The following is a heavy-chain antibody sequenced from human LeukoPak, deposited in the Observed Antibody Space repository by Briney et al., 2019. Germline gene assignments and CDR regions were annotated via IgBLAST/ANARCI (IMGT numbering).Heavy chain of an antibody. CDR1: GFTFDDYA. J-gene: IGHJ1*01. D-gene: IGHD4-17*01. Sequence: PGRSLRLSCAASGFTFDDYAMHWVRQAPGKGLEWVSGISWNSGSIGYADSVKGRFTISRDNAKNSLYLQMNSLRAEDTALYYCAKDILRYGDYASGYFQHWGQGTLVTVSS. CDR3: AKDILRYGDYASGYFQH. V-gene: IGHV3-9*01. CDR2: ISWNSGSI.